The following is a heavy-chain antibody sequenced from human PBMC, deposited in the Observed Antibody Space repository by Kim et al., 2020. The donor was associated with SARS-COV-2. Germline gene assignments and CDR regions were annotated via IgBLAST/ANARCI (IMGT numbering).Heavy chain of an antibody. V-gene: IGHV4-39*01. D-gene: IGHD6-19*01. CDR2: ISYSGST. CDR3: ARRGGSGWGGGDYYFDY. J-gene: IGHJ4*02. CDR1: GGSISTTTYS. Sequence: SETLSLTCTVSGGSISTTTYSWGWIRQPPGKGLESIGSISYSGSTYYNPSLKSRVTISLDTSKNQFSLKLTSVTAADTAVYYCARRGGSGWGGGDYYFDYGGQGTLVTVSS.